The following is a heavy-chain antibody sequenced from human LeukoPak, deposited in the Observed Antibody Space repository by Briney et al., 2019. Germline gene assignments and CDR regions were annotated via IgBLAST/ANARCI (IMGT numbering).Heavy chain of an antibody. V-gene: IGHV4-34*01. D-gene: IGHD5-12*01. CDR1: GGSFSGYY. J-gene: IGHJ3*02. Sequence: SETLSLTCAVYGGSFSGYYWSWIRQPPGKGLEWIGEMNHSGGTRYSPSLKSRATISEDTSKNQFALKLSSVTAAYTAVYYCAIVAVQGSYAFDIWGQGTMVTVSS. CDR2: MNHSGGT. CDR3: AIVAVQGSYAFDI.